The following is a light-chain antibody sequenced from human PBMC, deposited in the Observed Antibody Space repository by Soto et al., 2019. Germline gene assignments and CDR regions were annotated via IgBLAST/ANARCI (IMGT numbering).Light chain of an antibody. V-gene: IGKV3-20*01. Sequence: EIVLTQSPGTLSLSPGERATLSCRASQSVSSSYLAWYQQKPGQAPRLLIYGASSRATAIPDRFSGSGSGTDFTLTIRRLEPEDFAVYYCQQYDSSPLTFGGGTKVEIK. CDR2: GAS. CDR3: QQYDSSPLT. J-gene: IGKJ4*01. CDR1: QSVSSSY.